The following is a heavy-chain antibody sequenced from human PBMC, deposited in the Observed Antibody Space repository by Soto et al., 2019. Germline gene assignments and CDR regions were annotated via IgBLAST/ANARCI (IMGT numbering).Heavy chain of an antibody. J-gene: IGHJ4*02. CDR3: ARRNVYGSGSYSFDY. V-gene: IGHV1-3*01. D-gene: IGHD3-10*01. Sequence: GASVKVSCKASGYTFTNYAMHWVRQAPGQGLEWMGWINAAIGNTKYSQKFQGSVTITRDTSANTAYMELSSLRSEDTAVYYCARRNVYGSGSYSFDYWGQGTLVTVSS. CDR1: GYTFTNYA. CDR2: INAAIGNT.